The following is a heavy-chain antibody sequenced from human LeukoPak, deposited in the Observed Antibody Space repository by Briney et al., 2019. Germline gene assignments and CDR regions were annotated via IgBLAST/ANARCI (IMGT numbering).Heavy chain of an antibody. CDR2: IKSKTDGGTT. CDR1: GFTFSNAW. V-gene: IGHV3-15*01. Sequence: GGSLRLSCAASGFTFSNAWVSWVRQAPGKGLEWVGRIKSKTDGGTTDYAAPVKGRFTISRDDSKNTLYLQMNSLKTEDTAVYYCTTDPAPIYDFWSGYYIGMGDYWGQGTLVTVSS. CDR3: TTDPAPIYDFWSGYYIGMGDY. J-gene: IGHJ4*02. D-gene: IGHD3-3*01.